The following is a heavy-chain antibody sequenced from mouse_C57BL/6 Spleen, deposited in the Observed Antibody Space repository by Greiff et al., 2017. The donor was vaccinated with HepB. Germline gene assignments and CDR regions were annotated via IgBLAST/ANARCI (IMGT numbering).Heavy chain of an antibody. D-gene: IGHD4-1*02. V-gene: IGHV5-9-1*02. CDR3: TRAQLGLYYFDY. CDR1: GFTFSSYA. J-gene: IGHJ2*01. CDR2: ISSGGDYI. Sequence: DVMLVESGEGLVKPGGSLKLSCAASGFTFSSYAMSWVRQTPEKRLEWVAYISSGGDYIYYADTVKGRFTISRDNARNTLYLQMSSLKSEDTAMYYCTRAQLGLYYFDYWGQGTTLTVSS.